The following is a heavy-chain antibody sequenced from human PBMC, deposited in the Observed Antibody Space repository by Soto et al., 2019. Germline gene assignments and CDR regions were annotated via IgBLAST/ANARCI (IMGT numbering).Heavy chain of an antibody. J-gene: IGHJ4*02. V-gene: IGHV3-23*01. Sequence: EVQLLESGGGLVQPGGSLRLSCAASGFTVSSYAMSWVRQAPGKGLEWVSGISDSGGSTYYADSVKGRFTISRDNSKNTLYLQMNSLRAEDTAVYYCANGCGGTCYSRIHYWGQGTLVTVSS. D-gene: IGHD2-15*01. CDR1: GFTVSSYA. CDR2: ISDSGGST. CDR3: ANGCGGTCYSRIHY.